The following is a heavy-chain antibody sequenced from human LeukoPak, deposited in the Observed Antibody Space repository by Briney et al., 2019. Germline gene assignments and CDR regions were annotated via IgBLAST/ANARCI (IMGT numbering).Heavy chain of an antibody. V-gene: IGHV1-69*01. J-gene: IGHJ5*02. D-gene: IGHD2-15*01. CDR2: IFPIFGTA. Sequence: GASVKVSCKASGGTFSSYAISWVRQAPGQGLEWMGGIFPIFGTANYAQKFQGRATITADESTSTAYMELSSLRPEDTAVYYCAIGYCSGGSCYSQNWFDPWGQGTLVTVSS. CDR1: GGTFSSYA. CDR3: AIGYCSGGSCYSQNWFDP.